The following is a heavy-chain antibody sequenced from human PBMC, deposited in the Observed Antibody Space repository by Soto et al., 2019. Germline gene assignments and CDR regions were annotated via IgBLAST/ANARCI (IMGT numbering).Heavy chain of an antibody. CDR3: ARVSHDDCWKHPYYYYDMDV. Sequence: VSVKPTWKAPGYCYTSNGISSVRQAPGEGLEWMGWISAYNGNTNYAQKLQGRVTMTTDTSTSTAYMELRSRRSDDTAVYYCARVSHDDCWKHPYYYYDMDVCGKGTTVTVSS. D-gene: IGHD3-3*01. CDR1: GYCYTSNG. J-gene: IGHJ6*03. CDR2: ISAYNGNT. V-gene: IGHV1-18*01.